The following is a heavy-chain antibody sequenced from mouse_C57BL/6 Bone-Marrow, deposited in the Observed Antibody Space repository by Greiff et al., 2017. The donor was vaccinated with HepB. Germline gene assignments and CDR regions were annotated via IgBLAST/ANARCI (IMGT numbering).Heavy chain of an antibody. CDR2: IYPGDGDT. D-gene: IGHD2-4*01. CDR1: GYAFSSYW. V-gene: IGHV1-80*01. Sequence: VQLQQSGAELVKPGASVKISCKASGYAFSSYWMNWVKQRPGKGLEWIGQIYPGDGDTNYNGKFKGKATLTADKSSSTAYMQLSSLTSEDSAVYFCAPIYYDYYFDYWGQGTTLTVSS. CDR3: APIYYDYYFDY. J-gene: IGHJ2*01.